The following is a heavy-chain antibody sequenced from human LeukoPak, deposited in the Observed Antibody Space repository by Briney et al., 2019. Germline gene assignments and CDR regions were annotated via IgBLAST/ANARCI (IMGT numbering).Heavy chain of an antibody. V-gene: IGHV3-30*03. CDR3: ARDRAWNYFDY. D-gene: IGHD3-3*01. Sequence: GGSLRLSCAPSGFTLSRHGMHWVRQAPGKGLEWVAIISDDGSRKYYAHSVEGRFTISRDNSKNTLYLQMDSLRAEDTAVYYCARDRAWNYFDYWGQGTLVTVSS. J-gene: IGHJ4*02. CDR2: ISDDGSRK. CDR1: GFTLSRHG.